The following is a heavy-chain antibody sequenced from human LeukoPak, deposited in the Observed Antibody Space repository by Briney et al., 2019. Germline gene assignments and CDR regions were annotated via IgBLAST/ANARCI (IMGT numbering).Heavy chain of an antibody. CDR3: ARAVGWSYYYWYFDL. Sequence: PSQTLSLTCTVSGGSISSGSYYWSWIRQPAGKGLEWIGRIYTSGSTNYNPSLKSRVTISVDTSKNQFSLKLSSVTAADTAVYYCARAVGWSYYYWYFDLWGRGTLVTVSS. CDR2: IYTSGST. D-gene: IGHD1-26*01. J-gene: IGHJ2*01. CDR1: GGSISSGSYY. V-gene: IGHV4-61*02.